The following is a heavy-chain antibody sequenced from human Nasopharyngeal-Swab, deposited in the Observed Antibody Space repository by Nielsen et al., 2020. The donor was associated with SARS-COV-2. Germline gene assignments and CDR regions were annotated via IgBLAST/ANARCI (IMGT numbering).Heavy chain of an antibody. Sequence: SETLSLTCTVSGGSISSGDYYWSWIRQPPGKGREWIGYIYYSGSTYYNPSLKSRVTISVDTSKNQFSLKLSSVTAADTAVYYCARVTPQYYDFWSGITGFDPWGQGTLVTVSS. D-gene: IGHD3-3*01. V-gene: IGHV4-30-4*01. J-gene: IGHJ5*02. CDR1: GGSISSGDYY. CDR2: IYYSGST. CDR3: ARVTPQYYDFWSGITGFDP.